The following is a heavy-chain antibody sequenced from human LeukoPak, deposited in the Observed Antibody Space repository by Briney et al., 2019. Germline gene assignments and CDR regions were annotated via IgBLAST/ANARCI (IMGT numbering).Heavy chain of an antibody. Sequence: GGSLRLSCAASGFSFKSYAMTWVRQAPGKGLEWVSVIGGDAVATYYADSVTGRFTISRDNSMNTLYLQMNSLRVEDTALYYCARYVLPGATRAFDYWGQGSLVTVSS. J-gene: IGHJ4*02. CDR2: IGGDAVAT. V-gene: IGHV3-23*01. CDR3: ARYVLPGATRAFDY. D-gene: IGHD3-10*02. CDR1: GFSFKSYA.